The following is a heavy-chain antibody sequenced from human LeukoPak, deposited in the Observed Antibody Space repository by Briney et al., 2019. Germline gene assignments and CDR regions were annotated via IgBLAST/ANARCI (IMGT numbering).Heavy chain of an antibody. CDR2: IRGNGET. J-gene: IGHJ4*02. CDR1: GLSFSSFA. V-gene: IGHV3-23*01. Sequence: PGGSLRLSCAASGLSFSSFAMSWVRQGPARGLEWVSSIRGNGETLYADSVKGRFTLYSDSSRNTVYFQLNNLRVEDTAIYYCASVSWVPSTDAVRWGQGTLVTVSS. D-gene: IGHD3-10*01. CDR3: ASVSWVPSTDAVR.